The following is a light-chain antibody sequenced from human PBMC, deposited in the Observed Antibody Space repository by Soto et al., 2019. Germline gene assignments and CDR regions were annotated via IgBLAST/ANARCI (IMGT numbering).Light chain of an antibody. CDR3: QQYNIWPYT. CDR1: QSVTSH. Sequence: EIVMTQSPATLSVSPGERATLSCRASQSVTSHLVWYQQKPGQAPRLLIYGASTRATGIPGRFSGSGSGTEFTLNITSLQSEDFVVYYCQQYNIWPYTFGQGTKLEIK. CDR2: GAS. V-gene: IGKV3-15*01. J-gene: IGKJ2*01.